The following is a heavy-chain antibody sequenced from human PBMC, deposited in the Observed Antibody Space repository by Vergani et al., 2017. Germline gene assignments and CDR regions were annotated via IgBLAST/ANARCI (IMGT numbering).Heavy chain of an antibody. CDR3: ARGQSVRGVYSRSDGMDG. Sequence: QVQLQQWGAGLLKPSETLSLTCAVSGLSFSGYYWSWIRQPPGKGLEWIGEINHSGSTNYNPSLKSRVTISVGTSKNQFSLKLSSVTAADTAVYYCARGQSVRGVYSRSDGMDGWGQXP. J-gene: IGHJ6*02. D-gene: IGHD3-10*01. CDR1: GLSFSGYY. CDR2: INHSGST. V-gene: IGHV4-34*01.